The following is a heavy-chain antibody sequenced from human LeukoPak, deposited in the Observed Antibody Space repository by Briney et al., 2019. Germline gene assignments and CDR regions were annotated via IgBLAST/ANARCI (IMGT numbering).Heavy chain of an antibody. CDR3: SGRDSSRSPRAY. V-gene: IGHV3-7*01. J-gene: IGHJ4*02. CDR1: GLTFTDFW. D-gene: IGHD6-13*01. Sequence: GGSLRLSCAASGLTFTDFWMNWVRLAPGRGLEWLANINPDGKEKYYVDSVKGRFAMSRDNAKNEVYLEMNSLRAEDTGVYYCSGRDSSRSPRAYWGQGTLVSVSS. CDR2: INPDGKEK.